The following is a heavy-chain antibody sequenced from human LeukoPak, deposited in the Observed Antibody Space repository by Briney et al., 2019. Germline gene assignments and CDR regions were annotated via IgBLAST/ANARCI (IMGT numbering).Heavy chain of an antibody. CDR3: ARDLEGIFDY. CDR2: IYTSGST. CDR1: GGSISSGSYY. D-gene: IGHD3-10*01. J-gene: IGHJ4*02. V-gene: IGHV4-61*02. Sequence: PSETLSPTCTVSGGSISSGSYYWSWIRQPAGKGLEWIGRIYTSGSTNYNPSLKSRVTISVDTSKNQFSLKLSSVTAADTAVYYCARDLEGIFDYWGQGTLVTVSS.